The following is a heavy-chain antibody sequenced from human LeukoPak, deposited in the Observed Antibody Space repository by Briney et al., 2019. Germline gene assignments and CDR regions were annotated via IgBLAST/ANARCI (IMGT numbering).Heavy chain of an antibody. D-gene: IGHD3-10*01. CDR2: IKQDGSEK. V-gene: IGHV3-7*01. J-gene: IGHJ6*02. CDR3: ATTMVRGVMVYYYYGMDV. CDR1: GFTFSSYW. Sequence: GGSLRLSCAASGFTFSSYWMSWVRQAPGKGQEWVANIKQDGSEKYYVDSVKGRFTISRDNAKNSLYLQMNSLRAEDTAVYYCATTMVRGVMVYYYYGMDVWGQGTTVTVSS.